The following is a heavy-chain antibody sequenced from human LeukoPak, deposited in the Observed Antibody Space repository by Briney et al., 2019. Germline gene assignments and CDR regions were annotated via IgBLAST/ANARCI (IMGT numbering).Heavy chain of an antibody. Sequence: GASVKVACKASGGTFSSYAISWVRQAPGQGLEWMGGIIPIFGTANYAQKFQGRVTITADESTSTAYMELSSLRSEDTAVYYCRYSSSAQYFDYWGQGTLVTVSS. D-gene: IGHD6-6*01. J-gene: IGHJ4*02. V-gene: IGHV1-69*01. CDR3: RYSSSAQYFDY. CDR2: IIPIFGTA. CDR1: GGTFSSYA.